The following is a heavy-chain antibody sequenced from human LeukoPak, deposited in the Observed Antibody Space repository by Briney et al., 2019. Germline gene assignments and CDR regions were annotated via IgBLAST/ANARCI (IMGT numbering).Heavy chain of an antibody. Sequence: PGRSLRLSCAASGFTFSSYAMHWVRQAPGKGLGWVAVISYDGSKKFYAYSVKGRLTISRDNSKNTLYLQMSSLRPEDTAVYYCARDQDTSGYYYGPGDYWGQGTLVTVSS. CDR1: GFTFSSYA. D-gene: IGHD3-22*01. J-gene: IGHJ4*02. CDR3: ARDQDTSGYYYGPGDY. CDR2: ISYDGSKK. V-gene: IGHV3-30*04.